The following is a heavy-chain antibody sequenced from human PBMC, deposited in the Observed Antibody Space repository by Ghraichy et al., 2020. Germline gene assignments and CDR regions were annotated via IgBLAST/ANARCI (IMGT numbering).Heavy chain of an antibody. CDR1: GGSFSGYY. CDR2: INYSGST. V-gene: IGHV4-34*01. D-gene: IGHD2-2*01. J-gene: IGHJ5*02. Sequence: SQILSLTCAVYGGSFSGYYWSWIRQPPGKGLEWIGEINYSGSTNYNPSLKSRVTISVDTSKNQFSLKLSSVTAADTAVYYCARVGRFGYCSSTSCSKNRNWFDPWGQGTLVTVSS. CDR3: ARVGRFGYCSSTSCSKNRNWFDP.